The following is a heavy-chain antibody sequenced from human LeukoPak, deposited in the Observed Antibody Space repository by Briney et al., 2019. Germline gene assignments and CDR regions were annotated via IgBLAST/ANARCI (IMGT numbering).Heavy chain of an antibody. J-gene: IGHJ1*01. V-gene: IGHV3-30*04. D-gene: IGHD6-19*01. CDR2: ISYDGSNK. CDR1: GFTFSSYA. CDR3: ARPSSGWYAEYFQH. Sequence: PGRSLRLSCAASGFTFSSYAMHWVRQAPGKGLEWVAVISYDGSNKYYADSVKGRFTTSRDNSKNTLYLQMNSLRAEDTAVYYCARPSSGWYAEYFQHWGQGTLVTVSS.